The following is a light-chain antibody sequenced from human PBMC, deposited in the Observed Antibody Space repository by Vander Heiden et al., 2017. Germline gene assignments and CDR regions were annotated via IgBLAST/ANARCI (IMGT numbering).Light chain of an antibody. Sequence: EIVLTQSPATLSLSPGERANLSCRASQSVSSYLAWYQQKPGQAPRLLIYDASNRATGIPARFSGSGSGTDFTLTISILEPEDFAVYYCQQRSNWPLTFGGGTKVEIK. CDR3: QQRSNWPLT. J-gene: IGKJ4*01. CDR2: DAS. CDR1: QSVSSY. V-gene: IGKV3-11*01.